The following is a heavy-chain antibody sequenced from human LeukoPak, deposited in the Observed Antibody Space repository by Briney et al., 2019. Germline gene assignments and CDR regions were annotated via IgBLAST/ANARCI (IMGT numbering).Heavy chain of an antibody. J-gene: IGHJ4*02. D-gene: IGHD3-22*01. CDR1: GFTFSSYS. CDR3: ARGPNYCDSSGYYGIDY. V-gene: IGHV3-48*02. Sequence: PGGSLRLSCAASGFTFSSYSMNWVRQAPGKGLEWVSYVSSSSGTIFYADSVKGRFTVSRDNAKNSLYLQMNSLRDEDTAVYFCARGPNYCDSSGYYGIDYWGQGTLVTVSS. CDR2: VSSSSGTI.